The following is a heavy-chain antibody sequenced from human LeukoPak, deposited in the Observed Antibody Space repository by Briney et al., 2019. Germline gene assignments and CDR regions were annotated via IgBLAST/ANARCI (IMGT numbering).Heavy chain of an antibody. Sequence: PGGSLRLSCAASGFTFSSYGMHWVRQAPGKGLEWVAFIRYDGSNKYYADSVKGRSTISRDNSKNTLYLQMNSLRAEDTAVYYCAKDMTTVTFFDYWGQGTLVTVSS. D-gene: IGHD4-17*01. V-gene: IGHV3-30*02. CDR2: IRYDGSNK. J-gene: IGHJ4*02. CDR1: GFTFSSYG. CDR3: AKDMTTVTFFDY.